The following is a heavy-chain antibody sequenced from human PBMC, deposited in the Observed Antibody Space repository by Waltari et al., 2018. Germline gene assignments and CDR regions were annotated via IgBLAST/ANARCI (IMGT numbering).Heavy chain of an antibody. J-gene: IGHJ4*02. CDR1: GFTFSSYS. CDR2: ISSSSSYI. Sequence: EVQLVESGGGLVKPGGSLRLSCAASGFTFSSYSMNWVRQAPGKVLEWVSSISSSSSYIYYADSVKGRFTISRDNAKNSLYLQMNSLRAEDTAVYYCARGGVTGIIDYWGQGTLVTVSS. CDR3: ARGGVTGIIDY. V-gene: IGHV3-21*01. D-gene: IGHD1-20*01.